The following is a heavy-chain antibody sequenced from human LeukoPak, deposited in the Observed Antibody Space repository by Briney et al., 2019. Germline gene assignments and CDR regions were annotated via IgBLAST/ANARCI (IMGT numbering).Heavy chain of an antibody. D-gene: IGHD3-22*01. J-gene: IGHJ4*02. CDR3: AKRKDSNGFGSFDY. V-gene: IGHV3-43*02. CDR2: ISGDGGRT. Sequence: RGSLRLSCAASGFTFYDYAMHWVRQAPGKGLEWVSFISGDGGRTFYADSVRGRFTISRDNSKDSLSLQMNGLRTEDTALYYCAKRKDSNGFGSFDYWGQGTLVTVSS. CDR1: GFTFYDYA.